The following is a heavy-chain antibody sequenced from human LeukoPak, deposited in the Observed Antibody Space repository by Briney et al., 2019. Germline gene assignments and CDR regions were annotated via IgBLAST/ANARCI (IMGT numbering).Heavy chain of an antibody. V-gene: IGHV4-39*01. J-gene: IGHJ4*02. CDR2: SYYSGST. CDR3: ARRARTYDILTGYSPDY. D-gene: IGHD3-9*01. CDR1: GCTISSSTYY. Sequence: PSETLSLTCTVSGCTISSSTYYWGWIRQPPGKGREWIGSSYYSGSTYYNPSLNSRVTISVDTSKNQFSLKLNSVTAADTAVYYCARRARTYDILTGYSPDYWGQGALVTVSS.